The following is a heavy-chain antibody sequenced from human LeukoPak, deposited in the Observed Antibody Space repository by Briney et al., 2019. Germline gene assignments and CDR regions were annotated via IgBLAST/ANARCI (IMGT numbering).Heavy chain of an antibody. Sequence: ASVKVSCKASGYTFTSYAMHWVRQAPGQRLEWMGWINAGNGNTKYSQMFQGRVTITRDTSASTAYMELSSLRSEDTAVYYCARVVRGYSYGTFDYWGQGTLVTVSS. CDR2: INAGNGNT. D-gene: IGHD5-18*01. CDR3: ARVVRGYSYGTFDY. CDR1: GYTFTSYA. V-gene: IGHV1-3*01. J-gene: IGHJ4*02.